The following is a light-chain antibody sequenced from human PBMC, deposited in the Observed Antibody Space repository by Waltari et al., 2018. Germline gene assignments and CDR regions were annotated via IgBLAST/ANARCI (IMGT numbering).Light chain of an antibody. J-gene: IGLJ1*01. V-gene: IGLV3-21*01. CDR1: NIESKS. CDR2: YDS. Sequence: SYVLTQPPSVSVAPGETARITCGGNNIESKSVHWYRQRPGQAPVLVISYDSDRPSGTTERFSGSNSGNTATLTISRVEAGDEADYYCQVWDANTDPGVFGTGTEVTVL. CDR3: QVWDANTDPGV.